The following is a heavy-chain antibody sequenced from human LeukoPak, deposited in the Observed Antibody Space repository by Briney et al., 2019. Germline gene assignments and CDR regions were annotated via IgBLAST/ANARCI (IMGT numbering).Heavy chain of an antibody. D-gene: IGHD3-3*01. CDR2: IAYDGSSK. CDR3: ARDGVLRRYNTCYYMDV. CDR1: GFTFTEYA. Sequence: GRSLRLSCAASGFTFTEYAFHWVRQAPGKGLEWVAFIAYDGSSKYYGDSVKGRFIIFRDSSKNTVYLQMNSLRGDDTAVYFCARDGVLRRYNTCYYMDVWGKGTTVTVSS. V-gene: IGHV3-30-3*01. J-gene: IGHJ6*03.